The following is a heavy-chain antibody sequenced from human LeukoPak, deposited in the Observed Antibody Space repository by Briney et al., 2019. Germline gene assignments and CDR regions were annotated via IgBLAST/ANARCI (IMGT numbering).Heavy chain of an antibody. Sequence: SETLSLTCTVSGGSISSSSYYWGWIRQPPGKGLEWIGSIYYSGSTYYNPSLKSRVTISVDTSKNQFSLKLSSVTAADTAVYYCARGFNWNQPRYYYYYMDVWGKGTTVTVSS. D-gene: IGHD1-20*01. CDR2: IYYSGST. J-gene: IGHJ6*03. CDR1: GGSISSSSYY. V-gene: IGHV4-39*07. CDR3: ARGFNWNQPRYYYYYMDV.